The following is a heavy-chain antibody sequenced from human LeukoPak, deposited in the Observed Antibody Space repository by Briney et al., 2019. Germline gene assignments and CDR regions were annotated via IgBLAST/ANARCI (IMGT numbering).Heavy chain of an antibody. J-gene: IGHJ5*02. CDR3: ARGAYGSGNSNWFDP. Sequence: GSLRLSCAASGFTVSSNYMSWIRQPAGKGLEWIGRINTSGNTNYNPSLKSRVTMSVDRSKNQFSLELSSVTAADTAVYYCARGAYGSGNSNWFDPWGQGTLVTVSS. CDR1: GFTVSSNY. V-gene: IGHV4-4*07. CDR2: INTSGNT. D-gene: IGHD3-10*01.